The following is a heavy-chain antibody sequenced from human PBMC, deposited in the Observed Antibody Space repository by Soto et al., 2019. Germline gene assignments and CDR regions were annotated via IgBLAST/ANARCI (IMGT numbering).Heavy chain of an antibody. D-gene: IGHD3-3*01. CDR2: ISGSGGST. J-gene: IGHJ6*02. CDR1: GFTFSSYA. V-gene: IGHV3-23*01. CDR3: AKGMEEWLFEYYYGMDV. Sequence: GGSLRLSCAASGFTFSSYAMSWVRQAPGKGLEWVSAISGSGGSTYYADSVKGRFTISRDNSKNTLYLQMNSLRAEDTAVYYCAKGMEEWLFEYYYGMDVWGQGTTVTVSS.